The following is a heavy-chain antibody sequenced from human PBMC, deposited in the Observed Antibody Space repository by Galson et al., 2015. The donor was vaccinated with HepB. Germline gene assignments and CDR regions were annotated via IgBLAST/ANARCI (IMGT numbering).Heavy chain of an antibody. V-gene: IGHV1-69*13. CDR3: ARGWNYDILTGYRNWFDP. CDR2: IIPIFGTA. D-gene: IGHD3-9*01. CDR1: GGTFSSYA. J-gene: IGHJ5*02. Sequence: SVKVSCKASGGTFSSYAISWVRQAPGQGLEWMGGIIPIFGTANYAQKFQGRVTITADESTSTAYMELSSLRSEDTAVYYCARGWNYDILTGYRNWFDPWGQGTLVTVSS.